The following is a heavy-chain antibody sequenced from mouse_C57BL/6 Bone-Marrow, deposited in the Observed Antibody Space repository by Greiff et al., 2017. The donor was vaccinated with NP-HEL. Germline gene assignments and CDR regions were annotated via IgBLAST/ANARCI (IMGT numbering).Heavy chain of an antibody. V-gene: IGHV1-55*01. J-gene: IGHJ2*01. CDR2: IYPGSGST. Sequence: VQLQQPGAELVKPGASVKMSCKASGYTFTSYWITWVKQRPGQGLEWIGDIYPGSGSTNYNEKFKSKATLTVDTSSSTAYMQLSSLTSEDSAVYYCARSGYYGSSPVDFDYWGKGTTLTVSS. CDR1: GYTFTSYW. D-gene: IGHD1-1*01. CDR3: ARSGYYGSSPVDFDY.